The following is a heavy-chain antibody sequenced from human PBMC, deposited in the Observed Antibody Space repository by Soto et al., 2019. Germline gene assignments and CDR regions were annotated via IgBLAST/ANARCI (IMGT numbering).Heavy chain of an antibody. CDR2: IRSKAYGGTT. V-gene: IGHV3-49*03. Sequence: GGSLRLSCTASGFTFGDYAMSWFRQAPGKGLEWVGFIRSKAYGGTTEYAASVKGRFTISRDDSKSIAYLQMNSLKTEDTAVYYCTRRKPRIAARPSRYYYGMDVWGQGTTVTVSS. CDR1: GFTFGDYA. J-gene: IGHJ6*02. CDR3: TRRKPRIAARPSRYYYGMDV. D-gene: IGHD6-6*01.